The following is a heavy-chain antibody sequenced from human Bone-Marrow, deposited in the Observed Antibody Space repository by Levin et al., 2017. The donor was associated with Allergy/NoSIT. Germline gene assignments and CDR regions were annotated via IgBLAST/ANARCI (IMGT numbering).Heavy chain of an antibody. V-gene: IGHV4-38-2*01. J-gene: IGHJ6*03. CDR1: GSSISSGYY. CDR3: ARGASYQLLYYYYYMDV. CDR2: IYNSGST. D-gene: IGHD2-2*01. Sequence: SETLSLTCAVSGSSISSGYYWGWIRQPPGKGLEWIGSIYNSGSTYYNPSLKSRVTIPVDTSKNQFSLKLSSVTAADTAVYYCARGASYQLLYYYYYMDVWGKGTTVTVSS.